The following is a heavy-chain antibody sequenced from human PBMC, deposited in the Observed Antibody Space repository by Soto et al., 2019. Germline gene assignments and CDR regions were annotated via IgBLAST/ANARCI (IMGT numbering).Heavy chain of an antibody. CDR2: IYYSGST. D-gene: IGHD6-19*01. V-gene: IGHV4-59*01. Sequence: PSETLSLTCTVSGGSISTYYWSWIRQPPGKGLEWIGYIYYSGSTSYNPSLKSRVTISVDTSRNQFSLKLRSVTAADTAVYYCASDRSSGWDQGYGMDVWGQGTTVTVSS. CDR1: GGSISTYY. J-gene: IGHJ6*02. CDR3: ASDRSSGWDQGYGMDV.